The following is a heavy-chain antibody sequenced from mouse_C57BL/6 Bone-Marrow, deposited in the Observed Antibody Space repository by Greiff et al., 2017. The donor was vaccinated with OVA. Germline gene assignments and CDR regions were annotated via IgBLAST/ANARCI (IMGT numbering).Heavy chain of an antibody. Sequence: QVQLQQPGAELVKPGASVKMSCKASGYTFTSYWITWVKQRPGQGLEWIGDIYPGSGSTNYNEKFKSKATLTVDTSSSTAYMQLSSLTSEDSAVYYCARSPIYYYGSSYVYWYFDVWGTGTTVTVSS. CDR2: IYPGSGST. D-gene: IGHD1-1*01. V-gene: IGHV1-55*01. CDR3: ARSPIYYYGSSYVYWYFDV. J-gene: IGHJ1*03. CDR1: GYTFTSYW.